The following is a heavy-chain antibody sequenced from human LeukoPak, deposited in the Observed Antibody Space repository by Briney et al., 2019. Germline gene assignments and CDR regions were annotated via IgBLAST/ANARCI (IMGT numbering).Heavy chain of an antibody. Sequence: SETLSLTCAVSGGSISSGGYSWSWIRQPPGKGLEWIGYIYHSGSTYYNPSLKSRVTISVDRSKNQFSLKLSSVTAADTAVYYCARGPAIAVAGLLVFNYWGQGTLVTVSS. D-gene: IGHD6-19*01. CDR1: GGSISSGGYS. CDR3: ARGPAIAVAGLLVFNY. CDR2: IYHSGST. V-gene: IGHV4-30-2*01. J-gene: IGHJ4*02.